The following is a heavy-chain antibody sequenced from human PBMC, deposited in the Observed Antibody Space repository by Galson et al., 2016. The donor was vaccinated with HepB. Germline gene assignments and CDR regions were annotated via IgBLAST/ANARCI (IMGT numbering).Heavy chain of an antibody. Sequence: SLRLSCAASGFTVSSSAMSWVRQAPGKGLEWVSSIRVSGGSTFYADSVKGRFTISPDTSKSTLYLQMRSLRAEDTAVYYCAKCSVYSTGWCNSFDPWGQGTPVIVSS. V-gene: IGHV3-23*01. J-gene: IGHJ5*02. CDR1: GFTVSSSA. CDR2: IRVSGGST. D-gene: IGHD6-19*01. CDR3: AKCSVYSTGWCNSFDP.